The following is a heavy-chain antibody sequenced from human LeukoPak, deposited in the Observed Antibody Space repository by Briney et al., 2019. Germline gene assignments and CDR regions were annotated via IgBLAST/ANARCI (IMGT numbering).Heavy chain of an antibody. D-gene: IGHD2-15*01. CDR3: ARGRGYCSGGSCYYHKPWDY. CDR2: INHSGST. V-gene: IGHV4-34*01. CDR1: GGSFSGYY. J-gene: IGHJ4*02. Sequence: SETLSLTCAVYGGSFSGYYWSWIRQPPGKGLEWIGEINHSGSTNYNPSLKSRVTISVDTSKNQFSLMLSSVTAADTAVYYCARGRGYCSGGSCYYHKPWDYWGQGTLVTVSS.